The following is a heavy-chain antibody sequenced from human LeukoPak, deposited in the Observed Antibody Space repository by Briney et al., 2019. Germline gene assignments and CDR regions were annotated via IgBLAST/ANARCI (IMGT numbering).Heavy chain of an antibody. CDR2: IIPTFGPA. CDR3: ARDFQIGTYYLAY. Sequence: KPGSSAKVSCKASGDTFGAYAIGWVRQAPGQGLEWVGGIIPTFGPAYYAQEFQGRVTITADESTSTAYMELTSLRSEDTAVYYCARDFQIGTYYLAYWGQGTLVTVSS. CDR1: GDTFGAYA. D-gene: IGHD1-26*01. J-gene: IGHJ4*02. V-gene: IGHV1-69*01.